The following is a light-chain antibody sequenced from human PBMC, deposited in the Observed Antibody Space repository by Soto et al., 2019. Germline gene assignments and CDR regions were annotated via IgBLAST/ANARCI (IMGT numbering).Light chain of an antibody. CDR3: QQYGGSPT. J-gene: IGKJ2*01. V-gene: IGKV3-20*01. CDR2: GAS. Sequence: EIVLTQSPGTLSLSPGERATLSCRASQSVSSRYLAWYQQKPGQAPRLLIYGASSRATGIPDRISGSGSGTAVTLTISRLEPEDVAEYYCQQYGGSPTFGQGTKLEIK. CDR1: QSVSSRY.